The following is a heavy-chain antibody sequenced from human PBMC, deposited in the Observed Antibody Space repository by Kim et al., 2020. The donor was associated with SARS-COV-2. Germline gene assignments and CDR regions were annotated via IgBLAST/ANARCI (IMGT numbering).Heavy chain of an antibody. Sequence: GGSLRLSCAASGFTFSSYWMSWVRQAPGKGLEWVANIKQDGSEKYYVDSVKGRFTISRDNAKNSLYLQMNSLRAEDTAVYYCARELRYFDWDDAFDIWGQGTMVTVSS. CDR1: GFTFSSYW. CDR3: ARELRYFDWDDAFDI. CDR2: IKQDGSEK. D-gene: IGHD3-9*01. J-gene: IGHJ3*02. V-gene: IGHV3-7*03.